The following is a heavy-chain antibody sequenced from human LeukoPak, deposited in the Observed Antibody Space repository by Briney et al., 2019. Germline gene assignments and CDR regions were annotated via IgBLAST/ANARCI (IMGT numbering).Heavy chain of an antibody. CDR3: AKGGIAVT. J-gene: IGHJ5*02. Sequence: GRSLRLSCAASGFTFDDYAMHWVRQAPGKGLEWVSGISWKSGSIGYADSVKGRFTISRDNAKNSLYLQMNSLRAEDTALYYCAKGGIAVTWGQGTLVTVSS. D-gene: IGHD6-19*01. CDR1: GFTFDDYA. CDR2: ISWKSGSI. V-gene: IGHV3-9*01.